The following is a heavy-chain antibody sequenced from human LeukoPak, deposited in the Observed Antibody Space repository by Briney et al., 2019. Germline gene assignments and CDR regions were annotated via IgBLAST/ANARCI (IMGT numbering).Heavy chain of an antibody. CDR3: APEGETGDRDGYFDF. V-gene: IGHV3-30*02. CDR2: IRNDGSLK. D-gene: IGHD2-21*02. J-gene: IGHJ4*02. Sequence: GGSLRLSCAASGFTFTNYAMHWVRQAPGKGLEWVAFIRNDGSLKYYLDSVKGRFTISRDNSKNTLYLQMDSLRVEDTAVYYCAPEGETGDRDGYFDFWGQGTLVAVSS. CDR1: GFTFTNYA.